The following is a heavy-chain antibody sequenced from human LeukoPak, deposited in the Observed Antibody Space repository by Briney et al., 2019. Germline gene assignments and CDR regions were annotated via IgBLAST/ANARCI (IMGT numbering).Heavy chain of an antibody. CDR1: GFSFGDYA. CDR2: IKSKVYRGTT. J-gene: IGHJ4*02. V-gene: IGHV3-49*03. CDR3: TRGRLAYYFDY. Sequence: PGGSLRLSCTTSGFSFGDYAVSWFRQAPGKGLEWIGFIKSKVYRGTTEYAASVKGRFTISRDDSKSIAYLQMNSLKTEDTAVYYCTRGRLAYYFDYWGQGTLVTVSS.